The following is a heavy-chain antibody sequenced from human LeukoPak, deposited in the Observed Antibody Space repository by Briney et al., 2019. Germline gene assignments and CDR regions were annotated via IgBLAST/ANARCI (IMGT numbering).Heavy chain of an antibody. D-gene: IGHD3-10*01. V-gene: IGHV3-13*05. CDR2: ISTAGDP. J-gene: IGHJ3*02. CDR3: ATPYGSGSKMNDAFDI. CDR1: GFTFSSYD. Sequence: PGGSLRLSCTASGFTFSSYDMHWVRQDKGKGLEWVSAISTAGDPYYLGSVKGRFTISRDNAKGTLYLQMNSLRAEDTAVYFCATPYGSGSKMNDAFDIWGQGTMVTVSS.